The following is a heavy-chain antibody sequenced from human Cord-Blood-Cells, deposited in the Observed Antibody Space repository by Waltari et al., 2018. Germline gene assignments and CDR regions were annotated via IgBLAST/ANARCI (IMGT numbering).Heavy chain of an antibody. CDR3: ARDRCSSTSCYFDY. V-gene: IGHV1-2*02. CDR2: INPNSGGT. D-gene: IGHD2-2*01. Sequence: QVQLVQAGADVKKPGASVKVSCKASGYTFTGYYMHWVRQAPGQGLEWMGWINPNSGGTNYAQKFQGRVTMTRDTSISTAYMELSRLRSDDTAVYYCARDRCSSTSCYFDYWGQGTLVTVSS. J-gene: IGHJ4*02. CDR1: GYTFTGYY.